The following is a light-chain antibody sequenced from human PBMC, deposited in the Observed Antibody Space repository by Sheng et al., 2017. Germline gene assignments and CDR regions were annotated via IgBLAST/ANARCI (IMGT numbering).Light chain of an antibody. J-gene: IGKJ1*01. CDR2: DAS. Sequence: EIVLTQSPATLSLSPGERATLSCRASQSVSNFLAWYQQKPSQAPRLLIYDASNRATGIPARFRGSWSGTDFTLTINSLEPEDFAVYYCQQRSNWLWTFGQGPRWKSN. V-gene: IGKV3-11*01. CDR3: QQRSNWLWT. CDR1: QSVSNF.